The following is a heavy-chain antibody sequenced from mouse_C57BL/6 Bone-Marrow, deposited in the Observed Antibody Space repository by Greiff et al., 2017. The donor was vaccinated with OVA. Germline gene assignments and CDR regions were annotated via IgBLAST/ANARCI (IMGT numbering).Heavy chain of an antibody. J-gene: IGHJ1*03. Sequence: QVQLKQPGAELVKPGASVKMSCKASGYTFTSYWITWVKQRPGQGLEWIGDIYPGSGSTNYNEKFKSKATLTVETSSSTAYMQRSCLTSDDSAVYYCATYYYGSSHSYFDVWGTGTTVTVSS. CDR1: GYTFTSYW. CDR3: ATYYYGSSHSYFDV. D-gene: IGHD1-1*01. V-gene: IGHV1-55*01. CDR2: IYPGSGST.